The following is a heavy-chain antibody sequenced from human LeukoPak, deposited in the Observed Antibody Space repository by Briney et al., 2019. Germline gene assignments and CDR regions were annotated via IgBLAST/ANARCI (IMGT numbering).Heavy chain of an antibody. J-gene: IGHJ4*02. Sequence: PGGSLRLSCAASGFTFSSYGMHWVRQAPGKGLEWGAVISYDGSNKYYADSVKGRFTISRDNSKNTLYLQMNSLRAEDTAVYYCAKDGMVRGGSHFDYWGQGTLVTVSS. CDR3: AKDGMVRGGSHFDY. CDR1: GFTFSSYG. CDR2: ISYDGSNK. D-gene: IGHD3-10*01. V-gene: IGHV3-30*18.